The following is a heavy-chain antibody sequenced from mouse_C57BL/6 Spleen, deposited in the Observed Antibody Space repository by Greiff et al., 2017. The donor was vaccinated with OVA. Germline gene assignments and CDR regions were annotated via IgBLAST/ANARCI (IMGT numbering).Heavy chain of an antibody. Sequence: QVQLQQSGAELVRPGASVKLSCKASGYTFTDYYINWVKQRPGQGLEWIARIYPGSGNTYYNEKFKGKATLTAEKSSSTAYMQLSSLTSEDSAVYFCARWDSNYEADYWGQGTTLTVSS. J-gene: IGHJ2*01. D-gene: IGHD2-5*01. CDR2: IYPGSGNT. V-gene: IGHV1-76*01. CDR1: GYTFTDYY. CDR3: ARWDSNYEADY.